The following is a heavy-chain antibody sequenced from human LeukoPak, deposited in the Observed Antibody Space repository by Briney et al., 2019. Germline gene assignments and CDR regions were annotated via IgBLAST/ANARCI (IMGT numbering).Heavy chain of an antibody. V-gene: IGHV3-23*01. CDR2: ISGSGGST. Sequence: PGGSLRLSCAASGFTFSSYAMSWVRQAPGKGLEWVSAISGSGGSTYYTDSVEGRFTISRDNSKNTLYLQMNSLRAEDTAVYYCAKVHYYDSSGYYYQRMGDAFDIWGQGTMVTVSS. J-gene: IGHJ3*02. CDR1: GFTFSSYA. D-gene: IGHD3-22*01. CDR3: AKVHYYDSSGYYYQRMGDAFDI.